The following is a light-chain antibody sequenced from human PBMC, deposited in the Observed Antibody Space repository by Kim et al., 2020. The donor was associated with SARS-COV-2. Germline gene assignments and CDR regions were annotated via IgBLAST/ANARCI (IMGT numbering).Light chain of an antibody. J-gene: IGKJ1*01. V-gene: IGKV1-5*03. CDR3: QQYNLYPWT. Sequence: DIQMTQSPSTLSASVGDRVTITCRASQSISSWLAWDQQKPGKAPKLLIYKASSLESGVPSRFSGSGSGTEFTLTSSSLQPDDFATYYCQQYNLYPWTFGQGNKVDIK. CDR1: QSISSW. CDR2: KAS.